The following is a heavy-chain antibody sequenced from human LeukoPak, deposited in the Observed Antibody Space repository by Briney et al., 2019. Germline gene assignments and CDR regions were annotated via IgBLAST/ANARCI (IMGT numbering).Heavy chain of an antibody. Sequence: GGSLRLSCAASGFTFSSYAMSWVRQAPGKGLEGVSAISGSGGSTYYADSVQGRFTISRDNSKNTLYLQMNSLRAEDTAVYYCTKDLRGIDGSGSYYNWFDPWGQGTLVTVSS. CDR1: GFTFSSYA. J-gene: IGHJ5*02. V-gene: IGHV3-23*01. CDR3: TKDLRGIDGSGSYYNWFDP. D-gene: IGHD3-10*01. CDR2: ISGSGGST.